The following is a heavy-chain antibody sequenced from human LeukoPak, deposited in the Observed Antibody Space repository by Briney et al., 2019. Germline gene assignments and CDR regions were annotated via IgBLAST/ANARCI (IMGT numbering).Heavy chain of an antibody. V-gene: IGHV3-21*01. CDR3: ARSEHSSSSFDY. Sequence: GGSLRLSCAASGFTLSSYSMNWVRQAPGKGLEWVSYISSSRTHIYYADSVKGRFTISRDNARNSLYLQMNSLRAEDTAIYYCARSEHSSSSFDYWGQGTLVTVSS. D-gene: IGHD6-6*01. CDR1: GFTLSSYS. J-gene: IGHJ4*02. CDR2: ISSSRTHI.